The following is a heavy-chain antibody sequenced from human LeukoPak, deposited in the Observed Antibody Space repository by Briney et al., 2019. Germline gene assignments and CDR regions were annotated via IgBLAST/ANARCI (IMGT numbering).Heavy chain of an antibody. CDR1: GFTFSTYW. J-gene: IGHJ4*02. D-gene: IGHD1-1*01. CDR3: VRDFSRTRLERPFDY. Sequence: PGGSLRLSCAASGFTFSTYWMTWVRQAPGKGLEWVANIKQDGSDKFYVDSVKGRFTISKDNAKNSLYLQMNSLRAEDTAVYYCVRDFSRTRLERPFDYWGQGILVTVSS. V-gene: IGHV3-7*01. CDR2: IKQDGSDK.